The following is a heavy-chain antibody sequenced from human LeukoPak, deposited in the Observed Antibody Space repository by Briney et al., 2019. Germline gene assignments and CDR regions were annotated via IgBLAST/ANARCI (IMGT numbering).Heavy chain of an antibody. CDR1: GFTFDDYG. CDR3: AKNIRQLGNYYYYMDV. J-gene: IGHJ6*03. V-gene: IGHV3-20*04. D-gene: IGHD7-27*01. CDR2: INWNGGST. Sequence: PGGSLRLSCAASGFTFDDYGMSWVRHAPGKGLEWVSGINWNGGSTGYADSVKGRFTISRDNAKNSLYLQMNSLRAEDTAIYYCAKNIRQLGNYYYYMDVWGKGTTVTVSS.